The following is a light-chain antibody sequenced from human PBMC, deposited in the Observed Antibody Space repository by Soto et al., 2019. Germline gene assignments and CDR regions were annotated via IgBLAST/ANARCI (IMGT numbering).Light chain of an antibody. CDR2: AAS. V-gene: IGKV1-9*01. Sequence: DIELTQSPSSLSASPGERVTISCRASQGISSSLAWYQQKPGKAPKLLLYAASILQSGVPSRFSGSRSGTEFTLTISSLQPEDFATYYCLQHNSSPPTFGQGTKVDIK. CDR3: LQHNSSPPT. CDR1: QGISSS. J-gene: IGKJ1*01.